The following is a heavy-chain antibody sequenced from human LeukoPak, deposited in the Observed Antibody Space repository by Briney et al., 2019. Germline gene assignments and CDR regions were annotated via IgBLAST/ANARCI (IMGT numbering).Heavy chain of an antibody. CDR3: ARTGKFDS. J-gene: IGHJ5*01. CDR1: GFTFSSYN. V-gene: IGHV3-7*05. CDR2: IKTDGSET. Sequence: PGGSLRLSCAASGFTFSSYNMNWVRQAPGKGLEWVTNIKTDGSETYYVDSVKGRFTISRDNAKNSVYLQMNSLRAEDTAIYYCARTGKFDSWGQGTLVTVSA.